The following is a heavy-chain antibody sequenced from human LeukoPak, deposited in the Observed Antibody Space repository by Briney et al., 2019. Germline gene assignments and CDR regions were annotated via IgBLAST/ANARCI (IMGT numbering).Heavy chain of an antibody. CDR3: ARDGGLYYYDRGGWFDP. CDR2: IYYSGST. CDR1: GGSISSYY. Sequence: PSETLSLTCTVSGGSISSYYWSWIRQPPGKELEWIGYIYYSGSTNYNPPLKSRVTISVDTSKNQFSLKLSSVTAADTAVYYCARDGGLYYYDRGGWFDPWGQGTLVTVSS. V-gene: IGHV4-59*01. J-gene: IGHJ5*02. D-gene: IGHD3-10*02.